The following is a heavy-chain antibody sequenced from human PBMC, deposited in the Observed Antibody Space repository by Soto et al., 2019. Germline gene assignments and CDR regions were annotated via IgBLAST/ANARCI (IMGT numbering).Heavy chain of an antibody. CDR3: ARDRVPGSQWLALYDAFDI. CDR1: GYTFTSYG. Sequence: QVQLVQSGAEVKKPGASVKVSCKASGYTFTSYGISWVRQAPGQGLEWMGWISAYNGNTNYAQKLQGKVTMTTDTTTSTAYMELRSLRSDDTAVYYCARDRVPGSQWLALYDAFDIWGQGTMVTVSS. V-gene: IGHV1-18*04. CDR2: ISAYNGNT. D-gene: IGHD6-19*01. J-gene: IGHJ3*02.